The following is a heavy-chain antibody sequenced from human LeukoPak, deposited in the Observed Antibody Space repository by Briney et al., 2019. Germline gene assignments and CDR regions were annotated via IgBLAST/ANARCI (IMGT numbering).Heavy chain of an antibody. Sequence: GGSLRLSCAASTFTYSDYYMSWIRQAPGKGREGVSAISGSGRSTYYAESVKGRFTISRDNSKNTLYLQMNRLRAEDTAVYYCAKGRYYYGSGSFMDVWGKGTTVTVSS. V-gene: IGHV3-23*01. CDR1: TFTYSDYY. J-gene: IGHJ6*03. CDR2: ISGSGRST. D-gene: IGHD3-10*01. CDR3: AKGRYYYGSGSFMDV.